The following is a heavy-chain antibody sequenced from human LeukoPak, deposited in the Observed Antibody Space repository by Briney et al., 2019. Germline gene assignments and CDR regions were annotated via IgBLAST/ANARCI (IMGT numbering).Heavy chain of an antibody. CDR3: ARHGWYGGLPDC. Sequence: PSETLSLTCTVSGGSISSSSYYWGWIRQPPGKGLEWIGSIYYSGSTYYNPSLKSRVTISVDTSKNQFSLKLSSVTAADTAVYYYARHGWYGGLPDCWGQGTLVTVSS. V-gene: IGHV4-39*01. CDR2: IYYSGST. CDR1: GGSISSSSYY. J-gene: IGHJ4*02. D-gene: IGHD1-26*01.